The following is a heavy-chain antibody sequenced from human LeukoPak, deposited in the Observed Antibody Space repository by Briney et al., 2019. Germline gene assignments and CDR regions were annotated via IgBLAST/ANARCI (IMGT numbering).Heavy chain of an antibody. CDR3: AREDSTVYSSLDY. CDR1: GYTFTGYS. V-gene: IGHV1-2*02. D-gene: IGHD3-22*01. J-gene: IGHJ4*02. Sequence: ASVTVSCKASGYTFTGYSIHWVRQAPGQGLEWMGWINLKSGGTNYAQKFQARVTMTRETSISTAYMELSRLRSDDTAVYYCAREDSTVYSSLDYWGQGTLVTVSS. CDR2: INLKSGGT.